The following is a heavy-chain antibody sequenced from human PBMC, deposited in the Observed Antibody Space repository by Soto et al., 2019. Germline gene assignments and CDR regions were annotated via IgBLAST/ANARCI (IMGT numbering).Heavy chain of an antibody. J-gene: IGHJ6*02. D-gene: IGHD2-8*01. CDR2: IYYSGST. Sequence: QVQLQESGPGLVKPSETLSLTCTVSGGSISSYYWSWIRQPPGKGLEWIGYIYYSGSTNYNPSLKSRVTISVDTSKNQFALKLSSVTAADTAVYYCARDIMRTNYYYYGMDVWGQGTTVTVSS. V-gene: IGHV4-59*01. CDR3: ARDIMRTNYYYYGMDV. CDR1: GGSISSYY.